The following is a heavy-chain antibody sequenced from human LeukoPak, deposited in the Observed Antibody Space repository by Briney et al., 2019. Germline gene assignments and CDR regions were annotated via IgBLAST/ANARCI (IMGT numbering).Heavy chain of an antibody. V-gene: IGHV3-48*03. CDR1: GFTFSSYE. J-gene: IGHJ4*02. CDR3: GRFGDEAAVDY. CDR2: ISSSGSTK. Sequence: GGSLRLSCAASGFTFSSYEMNWVRQAPGKGLEWVSYISSSGSTKYYADSVKGRFTISRDNALNSLYLQMSSLRAEDTAVYYCGRFGDEAAVDYWGQGTLVTVSS. D-gene: IGHD3-10*01.